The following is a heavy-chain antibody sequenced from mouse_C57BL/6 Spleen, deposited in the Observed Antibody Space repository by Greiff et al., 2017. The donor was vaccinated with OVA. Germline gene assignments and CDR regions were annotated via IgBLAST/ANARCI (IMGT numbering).Heavy chain of an antibody. CDR3: ARQGGSSYFDY. D-gene: IGHD1-1*01. V-gene: IGHV1-19*01. J-gene: IGHJ2*01. CDR1: GYTFTDYY. Sequence: VHVKQSGPVLVKPGASVKMSCKASGYTFTDYYMNWVKQSHGKSLEWIGVINPYNGGTSYNQKFKGKATLTVDKSSSTAYMELNSLTSEDSAVYYCARQGGSSYFDYWGQGTTLTVSS. CDR2: INPYNGGT.